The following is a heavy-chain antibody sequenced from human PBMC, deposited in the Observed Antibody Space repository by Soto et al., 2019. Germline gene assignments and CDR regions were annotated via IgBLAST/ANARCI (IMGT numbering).Heavy chain of an antibody. D-gene: IGHD3-10*01. V-gene: IGHV1-3*01. CDR3: TRDPGRSWFDP. Sequence: ASVKVSCKASGYTFTTYTLQWLRQAPGQSLEWMGWINPGNGDTKYSQTFQGRVTITSDTSASTAYMELSSLSSEDTAVYYCTRDPGRSWFDPWGQGTLVTVSS. CDR1: GYTFTTYT. J-gene: IGHJ5*02. CDR2: INPGNGDT.